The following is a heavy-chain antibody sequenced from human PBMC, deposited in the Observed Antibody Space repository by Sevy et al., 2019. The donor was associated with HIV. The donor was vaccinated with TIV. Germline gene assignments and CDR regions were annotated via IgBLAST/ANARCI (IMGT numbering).Heavy chain of an antibody. Sequence: GGSLRLSCAASGFTFSGSVIYWVRQPSGKGLEWVGRIRSKADSYAPAYAASVKGRFTISRDDSKNTAFLQMNVLKTEDTAVYYCATPTMTSLDYFDYWGQGTLVTVSS. J-gene: IGHJ4*02. D-gene: IGHD2-2*01. V-gene: IGHV3-73*01. CDR3: ATPTMTSLDYFDY. CDR2: IRSKADSYAP. CDR1: GFTFSGSV.